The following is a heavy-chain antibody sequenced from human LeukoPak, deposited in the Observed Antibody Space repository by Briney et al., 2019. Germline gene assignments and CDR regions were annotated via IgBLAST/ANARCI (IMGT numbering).Heavy chain of an antibody. J-gene: IGHJ5*02. CDR3: ARGQVPVARGYNWFDP. V-gene: IGHV4-34*01. CDR1: GWSVNDYY. CDR2: IDARGDT. D-gene: IGHD2-2*01. Sequence: SETLSLTCAVSGWSVNDYYWDWIRQPPGKGLEWIGEIDARGDTNYNPSLKSRVTISVDTSKNHFSLRLTSMIAADTALHYCARGQVPVARGYNWFDPWGQGTLVTVSS.